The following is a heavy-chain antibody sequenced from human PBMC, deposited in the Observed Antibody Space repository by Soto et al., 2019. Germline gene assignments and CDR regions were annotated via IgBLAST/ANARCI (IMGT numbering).Heavy chain of an antibody. CDR3: ARESGIAVAGYDAFDI. CDR1: GGSFSGYY. V-gene: IGHV4-34*01. CDR2: INHSGST. D-gene: IGHD6-19*01. Sequence: QVQLQQWGAGLLKPSETLSLTCAVYGGSFSGYYWSWIRQPPGKGLEWIGEINHSGSTNYNPSLKSRVTISVDTSKNQFSLKLRSVTAADTAVYYCARESGIAVAGYDAFDIWGQGTMVTVSS. J-gene: IGHJ3*02.